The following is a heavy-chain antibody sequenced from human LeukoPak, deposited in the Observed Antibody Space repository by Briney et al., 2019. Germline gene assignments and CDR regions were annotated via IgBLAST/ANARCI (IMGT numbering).Heavy chain of an antibody. CDR1: GGSISSYY. CDR2: MYYSGST. CDR3: ARGIFGVVINAFDI. J-gene: IGHJ3*02. V-gene: IGHV4-59*01. Sequence: SETLSLTCTVSGGSISSYYWSWIRQPPGKGLERIGYMYYSGSTDYSPSLKSRVTISVDTSKNQLSLKLSSVTAADTAMYYCARGIFGVVINAFDIWGQGTMVTVSS. D-gene: IGHD3-3*01.